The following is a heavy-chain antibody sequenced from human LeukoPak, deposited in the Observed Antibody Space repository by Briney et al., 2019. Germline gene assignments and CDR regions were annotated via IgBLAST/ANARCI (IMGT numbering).Heavy chain of an antibody. CDR2: IYHSGST. D-gene: IGHD3-16*01. J-gene: IGHJ6*02. CDR1: GGSISSSNW. Sequence: SGTLSLTCAVSGGSISSSNWWSWVRQPPGKGLEWIGEIYHSGSTNYNPSLKSRVTISVDKSKNQFSLKLSSVTAADTAVYYCARDPPMGDYVFPPYGMDVWGQGTTVTVSS. V-gene: IGHV4-4*02. CDR3: ARDPPMGDYVFPPYGMDV.